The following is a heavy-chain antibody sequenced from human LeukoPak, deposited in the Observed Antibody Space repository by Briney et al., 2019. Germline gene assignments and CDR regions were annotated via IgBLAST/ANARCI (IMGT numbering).Heavy chain of an antibody. CDR3: ARVGGSGSYYEFDP. D-gene: IGHD3-10*01. CDR1: GGSISSYY. CDR2: IYYSGST. J-gene: IGHJ5*02. V-gene: IGHV4-59*01. Sequence: TPSETLSLTCTVSGGSISSYYWSWIRQPPGKGLEWIGYIYYSGSTNYNPSLKSRVTISVDTSKNQFSLKLTSVTAADTAVYYCARVGGSGSYYEFDPWGQGTLVTVSS.